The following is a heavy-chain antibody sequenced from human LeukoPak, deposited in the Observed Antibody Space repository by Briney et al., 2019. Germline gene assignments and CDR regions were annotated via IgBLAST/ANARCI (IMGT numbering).Heavy chain of an antibody. CDR2: IFYSGRT. Sequence: SGTLSLTCIVSGGSMSSYYWSWLRQPPGKGLEWIGYIFYSGRTSYNPSLKSRVTMSVDKSKNLVFLRLMSVTAADTAVYYCARVGHRKAAAGVFDYWGQGTLVTVSS. D-gene: IGHD6-13*01. V-gene: IGHV4-59*12. CDR3: ARVGHRKAAAGVFDY. J-gene: IGHJ4*02. CDR1: GGSMSSYY.